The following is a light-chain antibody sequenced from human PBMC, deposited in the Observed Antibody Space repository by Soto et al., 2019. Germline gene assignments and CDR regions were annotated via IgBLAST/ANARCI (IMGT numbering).Light chain of an antibody. CDR2: GGV. Sequence: EIVRTQSPASVSVSPGETVTLSCRASENSGSTLGWYQQKPGQAPRLVIYGGVARATDVPGRFSGSGSGTAYTLTISSLQSEDFGVDYWQQYFNWPLKFGQGTKVEVK. V-gene: IGKV3-15*01. J-gene: IGKJ1*01. CDR3: QQYFNWPLK. CDR1: ENSGST.